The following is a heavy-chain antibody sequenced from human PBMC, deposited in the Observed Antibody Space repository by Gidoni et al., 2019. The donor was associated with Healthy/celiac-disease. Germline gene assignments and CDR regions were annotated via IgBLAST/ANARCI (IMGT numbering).Heavy chain of an antibody. CDR2: ISSSSSYI. Sequence: EVQLVESGGGLVKPGGSLRLSCAASGFTFISYSLTWVRQAPGKGLEWVSSISSSSSYIYYADSVKGRFTISRDNAKNSLYLQMNSLRAEDTAVYYCARDRDIVVVPAASYYYGMDVWGQGTTVTVSS. D-gene: IGHD2-2*01. CDR1: GFTFISYS. J-gene: IGHJ6*02. V-gene: IGHV3-21*01. CDR3: ARDRDIVVVPAASYYYGMDV.